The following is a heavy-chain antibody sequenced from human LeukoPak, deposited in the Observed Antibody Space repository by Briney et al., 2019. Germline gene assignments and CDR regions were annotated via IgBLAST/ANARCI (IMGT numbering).Heavy chain of an antibody. Sequence: GASVKVSCKASGGTFSSYAISWVRQAPGQGLEWMGRIIPIFGTANYAQKFQGRVTITADESTSTAYMELSSLRSEDTAVYYCARESIAAAGLWYFDYWGQGTLVTVSS. J-gene: IGHJ4*02. CDR1: GGTFSSYA. D-gene: IGHD6-13*01. V-gene: IGHV1-69*15. CDR3: ARESIAAAGLWYFDY. CDR2: IIPIFGTA.